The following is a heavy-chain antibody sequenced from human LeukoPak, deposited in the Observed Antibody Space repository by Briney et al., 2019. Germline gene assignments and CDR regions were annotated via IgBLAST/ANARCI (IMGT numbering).Heavy chain of an antibody. CDR3: AKDLYLQYCRGSACYLNCYNMDV. CDR2: ISYDGSNK. J-gene: IGHJ6*02. CDR1: GFTFSSYG. V-gene: IGHV3-30*18. D-gene: IGHD2-15*01. Sequence: GGSLRLSCAASGFTFSSYGMHWVRQAPGKGLEWVAVISYDGSNKYYADSVKGRFTISRDNSKNTLYLQMNGLRAGDTAVYYCAKDLYLQYCRGSACYLNCYNMDVWGQGTTVAVSS.